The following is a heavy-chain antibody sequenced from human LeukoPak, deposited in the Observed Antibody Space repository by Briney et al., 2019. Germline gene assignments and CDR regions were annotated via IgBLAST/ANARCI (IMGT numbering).Heavy chain of an antibody. CDR2: VNSDESST. Sequence: GGSLRLSCAASGFTFSSRWMHWFRQAPGKGLVWVSHVNSDESSTNYADSVKGRFTISRDNTKNTLYLQMNSLRAEDTAVYYCASDDSYAFDIWGQGTMVTVSS. J-gene: IGHJ3*02. D-gene: IGHD2-21*01. CDR1: GFTFSSRW. V-gene: IGHV3-74*01. CDR3: ASDDSYAFDI.